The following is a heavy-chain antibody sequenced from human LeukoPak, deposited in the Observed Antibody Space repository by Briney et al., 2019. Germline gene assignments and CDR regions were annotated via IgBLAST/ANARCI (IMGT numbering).Heavy chain of an antibody. CDR3: AKDGYGVLDC. D-gene: IGHD4-17*01. CDR1: RFTLSNYV. CDR2: ISGGGSSI. Sequence: LGGSLRLSRAASRFTLSNYVMCGVRHAPGQGREWVAYISGGGSSIQYADSVKGRFTISRDNAPNTLYLEMSSLSAEDTAVYYWAKDGYGVLDCWGQGTMVTVSS. V-gene: IGHV3-23*01. J-gene: IGHJ4*02.